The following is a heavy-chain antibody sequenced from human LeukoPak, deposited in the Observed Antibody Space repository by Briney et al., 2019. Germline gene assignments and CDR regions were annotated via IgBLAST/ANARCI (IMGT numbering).Heavy chain of an antibody. V-gene: IGHV1-18*01. CDR2: ISAYNGNT. J-gene: IGHJ4*02. Sequence: GASVKVSCKASGYTFTSYGISWVRQAPGQGLEWMGWISAYNGNTNYAQKLQGRVTMTTDTSTSTAYMELRSLRSDDTAVYYCATVVYDFWSGYSGYWGQGTLVTVSS. CDR1: GYTFTSYG. CDR3: ATVVYDFWSGYSGY. D-gene: IGHD3-3*01.